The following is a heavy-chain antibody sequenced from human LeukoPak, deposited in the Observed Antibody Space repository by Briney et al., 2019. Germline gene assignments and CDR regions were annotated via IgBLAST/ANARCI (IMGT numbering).Heavy chain of an antibody. V-gene: IGHV6-1*01. Sequence: SQTLSLTCAISGDSVSSNSAAWNWIRQSPSRGLEWLGRTYYRSKWYNDYAVSVKSRITINPDTSKNQFSLQLNSVTPEDTAVYYCARDFPDNDFWSGYYPFDYWGQGTLVTVSS. D-gene: IGHD3-3*01. J-gene: IGHJ4*02. CDR2: TYYRSKWYN. CDR3: ARDFPDNDFWSGYYPFDY. CDR1: GDSVSSNSAA.